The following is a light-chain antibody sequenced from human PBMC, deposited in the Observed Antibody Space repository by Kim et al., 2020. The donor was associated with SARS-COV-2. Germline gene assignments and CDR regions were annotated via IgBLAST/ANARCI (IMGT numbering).Light chain of an antibody. J-gene: IGKJ4*01. CDR1: QSVRNN. CDR2: GAS. Sequence: IVMTQSPSTLSVSSGERVTLSCRASQSVRNNLAWYQQRPGQAPRLLIYGASTRATDIPARFSGSGSGTEFTLTIRSLQSEDLAVYYCHQYNDWPLLTFGGGTKVDIK. V-gene: IGKV3-15*01. CDR3: HQYNDWPLLT.